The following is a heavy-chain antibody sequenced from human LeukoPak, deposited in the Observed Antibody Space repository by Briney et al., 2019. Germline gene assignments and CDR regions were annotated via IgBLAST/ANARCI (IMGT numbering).Heavy chain of an antibody. D-gene: IGHD1-1*01. J-gene: IGHJ4*02. Sequence: GGSLRLSCAASGFTLSSYNMNWVRQAPGKGLEWVSYISSSGSTIYYADSVKGRFTISRDSAKNSLYLQMNSLRAEDTAVYYCARISEITTRYWGQGTLVAVSS. CDR1: GFTLSSYN. V-gene: IGHV3-48*01. CDR2: ISSSGSTI. CDR3: ARISEITTRY.